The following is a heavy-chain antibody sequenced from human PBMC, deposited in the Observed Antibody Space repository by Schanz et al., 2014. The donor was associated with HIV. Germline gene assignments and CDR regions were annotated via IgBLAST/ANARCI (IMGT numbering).Heavy chain of an antibody. V-gene: IGHV3-21*04. CDR3: ARVWADYGMDV. D-gene: IGHD3-16*01. Sequence: EVQLVESGGGPVKPGGSVRLSCAASGFTFSSYSMNWVRQAPGKGPEWVSSISSSGSYIFYADSVKGRFTISRDNSKNTLYLQMSSLRAEDTALYYCARVWADYGMDVWGQGTTVTVS. CDR1: GFTFSSYS. CDR2: ISSSGSYI. J-gene: IGHJ6*02.